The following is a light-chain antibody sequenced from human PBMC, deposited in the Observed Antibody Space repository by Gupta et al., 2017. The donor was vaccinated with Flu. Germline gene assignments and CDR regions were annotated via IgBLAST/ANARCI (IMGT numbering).Light chain of an antibody. J-gene: IGLJ1*01. CDR2: EVS. V-gene: IGLV2-14*01. CDR1: SGDVGANKY. CDR3: SSPTNSGTIYA. Sequence: QSALTQPASVSGSPGQSITISCTGTSGDVGANKYVSWYQQHPGKVPNVIIYEVSNRPSGVSNRFSGTKSGNTASLTITGLQAEDEADYYCSSPTNSGTIYAFGTGTKVTVL.